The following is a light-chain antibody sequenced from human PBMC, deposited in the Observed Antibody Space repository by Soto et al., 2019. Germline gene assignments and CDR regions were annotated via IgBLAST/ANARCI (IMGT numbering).Light chain of an antibody. V-gene: IGKV3-11*01. CDR1: QSVSSY. J-gene: IGKJ5*01. CDR3: QQRSNWLVIT. CDR2: DAS. Sequence: EIVLTQSPATLSLSPGERATLSCRASQSVSSYLAWYQQKPGQAPRLLIYDASNRATGIPARFSGSGSGTDFTLTISSLEPDDFAVYYCQQRSNWLVITFGQGTRLEIK.